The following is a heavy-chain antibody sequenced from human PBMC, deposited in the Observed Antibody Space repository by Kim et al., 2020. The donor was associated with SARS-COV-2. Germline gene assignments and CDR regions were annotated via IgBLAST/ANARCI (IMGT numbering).Heavy chain of an antibody. Sequence: GGSLRLSCAASGFTFGDYAMHWVRQAPGKGLEWVSGISWNSGSIGYADSVKGRFTISRDNAKNSLYLQMNSLRAEDTALYYCAKDNHYDSSGYPVEYFQHWGQGTLFTVSS. V-gene: IGHV3-9*01. CDR1: GFTFGDYA. D-gene: IGHD3-22*01. J-gene: IGHJ1*01. CDR3: AKDNHYDSSGYPVEYFQH. CDR2: ISWNSGSI.